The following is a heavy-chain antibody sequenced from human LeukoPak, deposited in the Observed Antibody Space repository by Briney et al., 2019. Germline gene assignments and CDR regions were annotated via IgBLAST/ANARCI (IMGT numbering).Heavy chain of an antibody. CDR2: IYYSGRT. V-gene: IGHV4-39*07. Sequence: PSETLSLTCTVSGGSFTDYFWGWIRQPPGKGLEWIGSIYYSGRTFYSPSLKNRVSISLDTSKGQFSLNLDSVTAADTAVYFCTRDRAHGTQDYWGQGTLVTVS. CDR1: GGSFTDYF. CDR3: TRDRAHGTQDY. D-gene: IGHD1-26*01. J-gene: IGHJ4*02.